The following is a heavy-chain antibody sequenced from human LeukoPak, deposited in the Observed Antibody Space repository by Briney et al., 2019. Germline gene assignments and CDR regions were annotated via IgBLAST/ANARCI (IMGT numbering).Heavy chain of an antibody. J-gene: IGHJ4*02. CDR1: GFSFTNAW. Sequence: GGSLRPSCAASGFSFTNAWMTWVRQAPGKGLEWVGRIKSKSDGGTIEYAAPVKGRFTILRDDSETTLYLQMNSLKIEDTAVYYCTTDRAIGIRPVFDSWGQGTLVTVSS. D-gene: IGHD2-2*01. CDR3: TTDRAIGIRPVFDS. V-gene: IGHV3-15*01. CDR2: IKSKSDGGTI.